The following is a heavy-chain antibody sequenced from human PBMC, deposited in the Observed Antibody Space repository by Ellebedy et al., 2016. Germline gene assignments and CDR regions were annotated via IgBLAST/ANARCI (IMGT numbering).Heavy chain of an antibody. Sequence: GGSLRLSCAASGFTVSTNYMKWVRQAPGKGLEWVSAIFSDGNTYYADSVKGRFTISRDNSRHSLYLQMNSLRTEDTALYYCAKDMGWKSDYGMDVWGQGTTVTVSS. J-gene: IGHJ6*02. V-gene: IGHV3-53*05. CDR3: AKDMGWKSDYGMDV. D-gene: IGHD1-1*01. CDR2: IFSDGNT. CDR1: GFTVSTNY.